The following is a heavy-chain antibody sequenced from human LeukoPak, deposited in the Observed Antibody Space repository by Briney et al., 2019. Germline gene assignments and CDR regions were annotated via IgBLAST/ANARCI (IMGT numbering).Heavy chain of an antibody. CDR3: ARERWELPNYFDY. Sequence: SETLSLTCTVSGVSISSSNSYWGWIRQPPGKELEWIGSIYYSGNTYYNASLKSQVSISIDTTKNQFSLRLTSVTAADTAVYYCARERWELPNYFDYWGQGTLVTVSS. CDR2: IYYSGNT. D-gene: IGHD1-26*01. J-gene: IGHJ4*02. V-gene: IGHV4-39*07. CDR1: GVSISSSNSY.